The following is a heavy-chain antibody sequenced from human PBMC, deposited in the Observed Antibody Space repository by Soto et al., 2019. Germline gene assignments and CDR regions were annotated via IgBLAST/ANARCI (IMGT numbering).Heavy chain of an antibody. CDR3: ARDYDILTGYYNVEY. D-gene: IGHD3-9*01. J-gene: IGHJ4*02. V-gene: IGHV4-34*01. CDR2: INHSGST. CDR1: GGSISSYY. Sequence: PSETLSLTCTVSGGSISSYYWSWIRQPPGKGLEWIGEINHSGSTNYNPSLKSRVTISVDTSKNQFSLKLSSVTAADTAVYYCARDYDILTGYYNVEYWGQGTLVTVSS.